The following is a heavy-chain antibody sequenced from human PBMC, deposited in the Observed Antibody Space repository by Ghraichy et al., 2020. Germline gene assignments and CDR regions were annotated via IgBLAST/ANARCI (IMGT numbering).Heavy chain of an antibody. J-gene: IGHJ6*02. CDR3: ARNWKHGHYYYGMDV. V-gene: IGHV4-59*01. CDR2: IYYTGST. D-gene: IGHD1-1*01. Sequence: SETLSLTCTVSGGSISSYYWSWIRQPPGKGLEWIGYIYYTGSTNYNPSLKSRVTISVDTSKNQFSLKLSSVTAADTAVYYCARNWKHGHYYYGMDVWGQGTTVTVSS. CDR1: GGSISSYY.